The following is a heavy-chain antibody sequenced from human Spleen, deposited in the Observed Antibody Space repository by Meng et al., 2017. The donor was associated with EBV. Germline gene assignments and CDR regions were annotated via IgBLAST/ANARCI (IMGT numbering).Heavy chain of an antibody. V-gene: IGHV3-30*18. Sequence: VSLVESGGGRAQPGRSMRLSFVASGITLVSFGMHWSRQAPGKGLGWGAVISFDGSDKYYTDSVKGRFTVSRDDSKNKLYLQMNSLRADDTAVYYCAKDMGVGVAGGLYLWGQGTLVTVSS. J-gene: IGHJ4*02. CDR3: AKDMGVGVAGGLYL. D-gene: IGHD3-3*01. CDR1: GITLVSFG. CDR2: ISFDGSDK.